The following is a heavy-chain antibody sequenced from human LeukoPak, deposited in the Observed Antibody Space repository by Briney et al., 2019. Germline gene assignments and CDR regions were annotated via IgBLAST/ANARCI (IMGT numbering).Heavy chain of an antibody. V-gene: IGHV4-30-2*01. CDR1: GGSISSGGYS. J-gene: IGHJ4*02. Sequence: PSETLSLTCAVSGGSISSGGYSWSWLRQPPGKGLEWIGCIYHSGSTYYNPSLKSRVTISVDRSKNQFSLKLSSVTAADTAVYYCASSSLEVATTMESYFDYWGQGTLVTVSS. CDR3: ASSSLEVATTMESYFDY. D-gene: IGHD5-12*01. CDR2: IYHSGST.